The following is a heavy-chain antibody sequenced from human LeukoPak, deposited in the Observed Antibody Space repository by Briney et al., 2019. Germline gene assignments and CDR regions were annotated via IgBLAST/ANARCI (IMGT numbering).Heavy chain of an antibody. Sequence: GGSLRLSCAASGFIFRSYWMSWVRQAPGKGLEWVANIKQDGSEKNYVDSVKGRFTISRDNADNSLYLQMNSLRAEDTAVYYCAKDPISSTAARRFDYWGQGTLVTVSS. J-gene: IGHJ4*02. CDR2: IKQDGSEK. CDR1: GFIFRSYW. CDR3: AKDPISSTAARRFDY. D-gene: IGHD6-6*01. V-gene: IGHV3-7*03.